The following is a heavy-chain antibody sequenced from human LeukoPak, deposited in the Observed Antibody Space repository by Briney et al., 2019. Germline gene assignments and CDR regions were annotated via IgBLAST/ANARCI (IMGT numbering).Heavy chain of an antibody. Sequence: SETLSLTCAVYGGSFSGYYWSWIRQPPGKGLEWIGEINHSGSTNYNPSLKSRVTISVDTSKNQFSLKLSSVTAADTAVYYCARGPYSYGYGVHWGQGTLVTVSS. CDR1: GGSFSGYY. V-gene: IGHV4-34*01. CDR3: ARGPYSYGYGVH. D-gene: IGHD5-18*01. J-gene: IGHJ4*02. CDR2: INHSGST.